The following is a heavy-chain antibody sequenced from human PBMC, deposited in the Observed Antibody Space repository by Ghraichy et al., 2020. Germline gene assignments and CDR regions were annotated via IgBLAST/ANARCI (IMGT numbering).Heavy chain of an antibody. Sequence: ASVKVSCKAAGYDFISYYIHWVRQAPGQGLEWLGIINPSGGSTSYAQKFQGRVTMTRDTSTSTVYMELSSLRSEDTAVYYCARFKQLAGGYGMDVWGQGTTVTVSS. D-gene: IGHD6-6*01. CDR2: INPSGGST. V-gene: IGHV1-46*01. CDR3: ARFKQLAGGYGMDV. CDR1: GYDFISYY. J-gene: IGHJ6*02.